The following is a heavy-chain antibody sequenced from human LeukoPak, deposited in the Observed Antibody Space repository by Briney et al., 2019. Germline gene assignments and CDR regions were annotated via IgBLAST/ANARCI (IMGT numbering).Heavy chain of an antibody. V-gene: IGHV4-39*07. Sequence: SETLSLTCTVSGGSISSSSYYWGWIRQPPGKGLEWVGTIHYSGNTYYNPSLKSRVTILVDTSKNQFSLRLSSVTAADTAVYYCARRDIVPSPFDYWGQGTLVTVSS. CDR1: GGSISSSSYY. CDR3: ARRDIVPSPFDY. CDR2: IHYSGNT. D-gene: IGHD2-15*01. J-gene: IGHJ4*02.